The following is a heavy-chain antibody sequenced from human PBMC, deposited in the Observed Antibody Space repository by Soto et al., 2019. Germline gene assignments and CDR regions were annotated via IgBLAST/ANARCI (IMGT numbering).Heavy chain of an antibody. CDR2: ISYSGSTYYSGST. CDR3: AREKMDGDLNYGMDV. V-gene: IGHV4-31*03. D-gene: IGHD2-21*01. J-gene: IGHJ6*02. Sequence: QVQLQESGPGLVKPSQTLSLTCTVSGDSISSGGSYWSWIRQHPGQGLEWIGYISYSGSTYYSGSTYYNPSLKSRITISVDTSKNQFSLRLSSVTAADTAVYYCAREKMDGDLNYGMDVWGQGTTVTVSS. CDR1: GDSISSGGSY.